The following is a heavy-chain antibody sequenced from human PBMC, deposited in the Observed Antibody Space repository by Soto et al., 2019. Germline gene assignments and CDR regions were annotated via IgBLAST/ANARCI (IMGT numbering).Heavy chain of an antibody. D-gene: IGHD6-19*01. V-gene: IGHV3-33*01. CDR1: GFTFSSYG. CDR2: IWYDGSNK. Sequence: QVQLVESGGGVVQPGRSLRLSCAASGFTFSSYGMHWVRQAPGKGLEWVAVIWYDGSNKYYADSVKGRFTISRDNSKNTLYLQMNSLRAEAKAVYYCARENTQWLVRFYAFDIWGQGTMVTVSS. CDR3: ARENTQWLVRFYAFDI. J-gene: IGHJ3*02.